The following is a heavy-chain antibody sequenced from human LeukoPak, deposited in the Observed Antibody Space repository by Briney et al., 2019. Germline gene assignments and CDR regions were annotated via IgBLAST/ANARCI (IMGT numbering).Heavy chain of an antibody. Sequence: PGGSLRFSCAASGFTVSSNYMSWVRQAPGKGLEWVSVIYSGGGTYYADSVKGRFTISRDNSKSTLYIQMNSLRAEDTAVYYCARAKPKNMVRGLIMRRESRYYFDYWGQGTLVTVSS. CDR3: ARAKPKNMVRGLIMRRESRYYFDY. J-gene: IGHJ4*02. CDR1: GFTVSSNY. V-gene: IGHV3-53*01. CDR2: IYSGGGT. D-gene: IGHD3-10*01.